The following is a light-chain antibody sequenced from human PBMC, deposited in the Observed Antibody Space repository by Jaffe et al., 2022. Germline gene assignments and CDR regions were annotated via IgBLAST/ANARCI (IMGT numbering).Light chain of an antibody. Sequence: SYVLTQPPSVSVAPGKTARITCGGNNIGSKSVHWYQQKPGQAPVLVIYYDSDRPSGIPERFSGSNSGNTATLTISRVEAGDEADYYCQVWDSSSDHLVVFGGGTKLTVL. CDR1: NIGSKS. CDR2: YDS. CDR3: QVWDSSSDHLVV. J-gene: IGLJ2*01. V-gene: IGLV3-21*04.